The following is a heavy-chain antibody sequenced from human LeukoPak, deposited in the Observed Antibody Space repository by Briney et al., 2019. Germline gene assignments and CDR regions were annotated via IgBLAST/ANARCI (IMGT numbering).Heavy chain of an antibody. J-gene: IGHJ5*02. CDR3: ARGKVTASGGWFDP. D-gene: IGHD2-8*02. V-gene: IGHV4-59*01. Sequence: SETLSLTCTVSGGSISSYYWSWIRQPPGKGLEWIGYIYYSGSTNYNPSLKSRATISVDTSKNQFSLKLSSVTAADTAVYYCARGKVTASGGWFDPWGQGTLVTVSS. CDR1: GGSISSYY. CDR2: IYYSGST.